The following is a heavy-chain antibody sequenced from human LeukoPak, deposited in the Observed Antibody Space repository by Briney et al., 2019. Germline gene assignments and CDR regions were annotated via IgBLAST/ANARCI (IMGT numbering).Heavy chain of an antibody. CDR2: ISAYNGNT. D-gene: IGHD3-22*01. J-gene: IGHJ4*02. CDR3: ARDQNRYDSSGYYYVDY. Sequence: GASVKVSCKASGYTFTSYVISWVRQAPGQGLDGMGWISAYNGNTNYAQKLQGRVTMTTDTSTSTAYMELRSLRSDDTAVYYCARDQNRYDSSGYYYVDYWGQGTLVTVSS. CDR1: GYTFTSYV. V-gene: IGHV1-18*01.